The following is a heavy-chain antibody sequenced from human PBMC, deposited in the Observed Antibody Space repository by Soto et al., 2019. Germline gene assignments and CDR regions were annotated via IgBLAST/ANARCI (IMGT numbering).Heavy chain of an antibody. CDR1: GGSISSYH. D-gene: IGHD6-13*01. V-gene: IGHV4-59*01. CDR2: IYYSGST. CDR3: ARDQAAAGIDY. J-gene: IGHJ4*02. Sequence: PSETLSLTCTVSGGSISSYHWSWIRQPPRKGLEWIGYIYYSGSTNYNPSLKSRVTISVDTSKNQFSLKLSSVTAADTAVYYCARDQAAAGIDYWGQGTLVTVS.